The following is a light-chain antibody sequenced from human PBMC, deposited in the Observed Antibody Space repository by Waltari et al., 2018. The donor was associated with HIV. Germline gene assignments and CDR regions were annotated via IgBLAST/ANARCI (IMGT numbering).Light chain of an antibody. CDR1: QSISHN. Sequence: EIVMTQSPATLSVSPGERATLSCRAGQSISHNLAWFQQRPGQAPRLLISGASTRATDVSARFSGSGSGTEFTLTISSLQSEDFAIYYCQQYNKWPWTFGQGTEVEIK. J-gene: IGKJ1*01. CDR2: GAS. V-gene: IGKV3-15*01. CDR3: QQYNKWPWT.